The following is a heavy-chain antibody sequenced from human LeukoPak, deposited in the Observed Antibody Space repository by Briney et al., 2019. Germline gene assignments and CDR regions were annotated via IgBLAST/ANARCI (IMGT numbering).Heavy chain of an antibody. CDR2: VYYSGST. CDR1: GGSFSGYY. CDR3: ARHVSYSGDNFDS. Sequence: SETLSLTCAVYGGSFSGYYWGWIRQPPGKGLEWIGSVYYSGSTSYNPSLKGRVTISVDTSKNQFSLKLSSVTAADTAVYFCARHVSYSGDNFDSWGQGTLVTVSS. J-gene: IGHJ4*02. V-gene: IGHV4-39*01. D-gene: IGHD6-19*01.